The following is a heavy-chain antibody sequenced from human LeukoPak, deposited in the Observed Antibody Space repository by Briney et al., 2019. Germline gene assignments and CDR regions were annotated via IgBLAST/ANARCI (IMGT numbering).Heavy chain of an antibody. D-gene: IGHD6-19*01. V-gene: IGHV4-61*01. CDR3: ARESSGSGWDTFDY. CDR2: IYYSGST. J-gene: IGHJ4*02. Sequence: SETLSLTCTVSGGSVSSGSYYWSWIRQPPGKGLEWIGYIYYSGSTNYNPSLKSRVTISVDTSKNQFSLKLSSVTAADTAVYYCARESSGSGWDTFDYWGQGTLVTVSS. CDR1: GGSVSSGSYY.